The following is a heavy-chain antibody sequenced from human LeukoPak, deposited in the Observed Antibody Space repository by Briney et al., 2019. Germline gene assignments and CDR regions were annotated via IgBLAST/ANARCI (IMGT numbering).Heavy chain of an antibody. CDR2: ISWDGGST. CDR3: AKGNGEQGYYYYYGMDV. V-gene: IGHV3-43*01. CDR1: GFTFDDCT. J-gene: IGHJ6*02. D-gene: IGHD4-17*01. Sequence: GGSLRLSCAASGFTFDDCTMHWVRQAPGKGLEWVSLISWDGGSTYYADSVKGRFTISRDNSKNSLYLQMNSLRTEDTALYYCAKGNGEQGYYYYYGMDVWGQGTTVTVSS.